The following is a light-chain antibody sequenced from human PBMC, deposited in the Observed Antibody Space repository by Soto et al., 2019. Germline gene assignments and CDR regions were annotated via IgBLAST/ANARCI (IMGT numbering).Light chain of an antibody. V-gene: IGKV3-15*01. J-gene: IGKJ1*01. Sequence: PPGAVSVSTGERATLSCRASQSVNRNLAWYQQKPGQAPRLLIYSSSIRATGIPARFSGSASGTEFTLTISSLQSEDFAVYYCQQYNNWARTFGQGTKVDIK. CDR2: SSS. CDR1: QSVNRN. CDR3: QQYNNWART.